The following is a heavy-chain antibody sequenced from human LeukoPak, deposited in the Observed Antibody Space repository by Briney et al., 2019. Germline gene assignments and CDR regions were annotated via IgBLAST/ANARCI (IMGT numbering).Heavy chain of an antibody. CDR2: IYYSGST. D-gene: IGHD3-3*01. Sequence: SETLSLTCTVSGGSISSYYWSWIRQPPGKGLEWIGYIYYSGSTNYNPSLKSRVTMSVDTSKNQFSLKLSSVTAADTAVYYCARDRFENLYDFWSGYTLGYGMDVWGQGTTVTVSS. CDR1: GGSISSYY. J-gene: IGHJ6*02. V-gene: IGHV4-59*12. CDR3: ARDRFENLYDFWSGYTLGYGMDV.